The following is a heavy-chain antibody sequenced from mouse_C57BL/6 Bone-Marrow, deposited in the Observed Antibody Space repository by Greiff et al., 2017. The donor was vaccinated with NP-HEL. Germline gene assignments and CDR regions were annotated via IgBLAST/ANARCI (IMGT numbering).Heavy chain of an antibody. CDR2: ISDGGSYT. CDR1: GFTFSSYA. CDR3: ARDDPSYDYDAMDY. V-gene: IGHV5-4*01. J-gene: IGHJ4*01. D-gene: IGHD6-1*01. Sequence: EVKLVESGGGLVKPGGSLKLSCAASGFTFSSYAMSWVRQTPEKRLEWVATISDGGSYTYYPDNVKGRFTISRDNAKNNLYLQMSHLKSEDTAMYYCARDDPSYDYDAMDYWGQGTSVTVSS.